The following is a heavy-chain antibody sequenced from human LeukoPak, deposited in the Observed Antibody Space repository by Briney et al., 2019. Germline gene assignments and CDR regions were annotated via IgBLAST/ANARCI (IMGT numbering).Heavy chain of an antibody. CDR2: MYNSGSN. CDR1: GGSISGSY. CDR3: ARGIESYGDYGY. J-gene: IGHJ4*02. Sequence: SETLSLTCTVSGGSISGSYWSWIRQPPGKGLEWIAYMYNSGSNNYNPSLKSRVTISIDTSKNQFSLKLSSLTAADTAIYYCARGIESYGDYGYWGQGILVTVSS. V-gene: IGHV4-59*01. D-gene: IGHD4-17*01.